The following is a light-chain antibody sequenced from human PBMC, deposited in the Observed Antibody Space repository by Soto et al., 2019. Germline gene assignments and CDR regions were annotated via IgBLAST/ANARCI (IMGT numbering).Light chain of an antibody. CDR3: QQYSNWTRT. V-gene: IGKV3-15*01. Sequence: EIVMTQFPATLSVSPGERATLSCRASQSVRSNLAWYQQKPGQAPRLLIFAASTRATVIPARFRGSGSGTEFTLTISDLQSEDFAVYYCQQYSNWTRTFGQGTKVDIX. CDR1: QSVRSN. J-gene: IGKJ1*01. CDR2: AAS.